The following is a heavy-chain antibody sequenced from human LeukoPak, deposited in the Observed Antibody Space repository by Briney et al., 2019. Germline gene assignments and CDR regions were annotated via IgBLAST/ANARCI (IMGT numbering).Heavy chain of an antibody. CDR1: GFTFSSYS. D-gene: IGHD6-13*01. CDR3: ARDKFIAAAGDSFDY. J-gene: IGHJ4*02. CDR2: ISSSSSYI. Sequence: GGSLRLSCAASGFTFSSYSMNWVRQAPGKGLDWVSSISSSSSYIYYADSVKGRFTISRDNAKNSLYLQMNSLRAEDTAVYYCARDKFIAAAGDSFDYWGQGTLVTVSS. V-gene: IGHV3-21*01.